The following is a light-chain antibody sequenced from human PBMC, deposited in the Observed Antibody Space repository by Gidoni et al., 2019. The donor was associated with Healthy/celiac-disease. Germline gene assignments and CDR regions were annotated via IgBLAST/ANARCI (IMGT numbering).Light chain of an antibody. CDR3: QQYFRTPPYT. V-gene: IGKV4-1*01. Sequence: DIVMTQSPDSLAVSLGERATINCKSSQSVLYSSNNKNYLAWYQQKPGQPPKLLIYWASTRGSGVPDRFTGSGSGTDFTLTISSLQAEDVAVYYCQQYFRTPPYTFGQGTKLEIK. J-gene: IGKJ2*01. CDR2: WAS. CDR1: QSVLYSSNNKNY.